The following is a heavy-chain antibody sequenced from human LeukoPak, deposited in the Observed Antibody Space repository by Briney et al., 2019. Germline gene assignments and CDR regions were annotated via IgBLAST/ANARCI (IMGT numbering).Heavy chain of an antibody. CDR1: GGSISSGGYY. D-gene: IGHD3-22*01. J-gene: IGHJ1*01. Sequence: PSETLSLTCTVSGGSISSGGYYWSWMRRHPGKGLEWIGYIYYSGSTYYNPSLKSRVTISVDTSKNQFSLKLSSVTAADTAVYYCAITRPSHYYDSSGYHIWGQGTLVTVSS. CDR3: AITRPSHYYDSSGYHI. V-gene: IGHV4-31*03. CDR2: IYYSGST.